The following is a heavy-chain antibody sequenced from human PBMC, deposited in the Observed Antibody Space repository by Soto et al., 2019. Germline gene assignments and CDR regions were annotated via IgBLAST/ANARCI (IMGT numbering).Heavy chain of an antibody. J-gene: IGHJ4*02. D-gene: IGHD3-22*01. CDR1: GGSISSSTYY. CDR2: IYYGGSP. CDR3: ARQSGSGYYTVAY. V-gene: IGHV4-39*01. Sequence: QLQLQESGPGLVKPSETLSLTCTVSGGSISSSTYYWGWIRQPPGQGLEWIGNIYYGGSPYYNPSLKSRVTVSVDTSKNQFSLKLSSVTAAYTAVYYCARQSGSGYYTVAYWGQGTLVTVSS.